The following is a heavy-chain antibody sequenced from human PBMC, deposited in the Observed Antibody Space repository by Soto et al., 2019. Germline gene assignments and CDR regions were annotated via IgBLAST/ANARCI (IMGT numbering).Heavy chain of an antibody. CDR1: GFTFSSYG. J-gene: IGHJ5*02. Sequence: QVQLVESGGGVVQPGRSLRLSCAASGFTFSSYGMHWVRQAPGKGLEWVAVISYDGSNKYYADSVKGRFTISRDNSKNTLYMQMNSLRAEDTAVYYCAKSLRWMITCPPFDPWGQGPLVTASS. CDR2: ISYDGSNK. D-gene: IGHD3-16*01. CDR3: AKSLRWMITCPPFDP. V-gene: IGHV3-30*18.